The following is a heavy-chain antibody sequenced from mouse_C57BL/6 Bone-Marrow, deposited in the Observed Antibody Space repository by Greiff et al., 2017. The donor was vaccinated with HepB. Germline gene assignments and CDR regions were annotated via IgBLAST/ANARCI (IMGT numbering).Heavy chain of an antibody. CDR1: GYTFTDYY. CDR2: IYPGSGNT. D-gene: IGHD2-2*01. V-gene: IGHV1-76*01. J-gene: IGHJ4*01. CDR3: ARGGYDGNYYAMDY. Sequence: QVQLQQSGAELVRPGASVKLSCKASGYTFTDYYINWVKQRPGQGLEWIARIYPGSGNTYYNEKFKGKATLTAEKSSSTAYMQLSSLTSEDSAVYFCARGGYDGNYYAMDYWGQGTSVTVSS.